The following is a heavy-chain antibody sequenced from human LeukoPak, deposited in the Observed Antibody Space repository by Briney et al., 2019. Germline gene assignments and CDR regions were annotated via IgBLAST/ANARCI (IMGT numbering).Heavy chain of an antibody. Sequence: PGGSLRLSCAASGFTFSSYWMSWVRQAPGKGLEWVANIKQDGSEKYYVDSVKGRFTISRDNAKNSPYLQMNSLRAEDTAVYYCARVDYDFWSGYLLYYYMDVWGKGTTVTVSS. V-gene: IGHV3-7*01. CDR3: ARVDYDFWSGYLLYYYMDV. CDR2: IKQDGSEK. CDR1: GFTFSSYW. J-gene: IGHJ6*03. D-gene: IGHD3-3*01.